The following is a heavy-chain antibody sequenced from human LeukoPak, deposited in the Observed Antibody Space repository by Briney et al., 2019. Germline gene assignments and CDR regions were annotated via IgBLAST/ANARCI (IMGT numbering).Heavy chain of an antibody. D-gene: IGHD6-13*01. CDR3: ARLGYSSSWYGGFDSFDI. J-gene: IGHJ3*02. Sequence: SETLSLTCTVSGGSISSYYWSWIRQPPGKGLEWIGYIYYSGSTNYSPSLKSRVTISVDTSKNQFSLKLSSVTAADTAVYYCARLGYSSSWYGGFDSFDIWGQGTMITVSS. V-gene: IGHV4-59*01. CDR2: IYYSGST. CDR1: GGSISSYY.